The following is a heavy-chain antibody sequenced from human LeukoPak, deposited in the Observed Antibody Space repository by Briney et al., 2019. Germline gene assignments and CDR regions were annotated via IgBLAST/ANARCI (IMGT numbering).Heavy chain of an antibody. CDR2: ISGSSRTI. D-gene: IGHD3-22*01. Sequence: GGSLRLSCAASGFNISIYSMNWVRQAPGKGLEWISYISGSSRTIYYADSVRGRFTISRDNAKNSLYLQMNSLRAEDTAVYYCARDQGYYDSSGYYDYYGMDVWGQGTTVTVSS. V-gene: IGHV3-48*04. CDR3: ARDQGYYDSSGYYDYYGMDV. J-gene: IGHJ6*02. CDR1: GFNISIYS.